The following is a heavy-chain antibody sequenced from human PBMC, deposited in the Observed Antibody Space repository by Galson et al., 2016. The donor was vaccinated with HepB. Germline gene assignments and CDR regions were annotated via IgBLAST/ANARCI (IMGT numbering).Heavy chain of an antibody. D-gene: IGHD5-24*01. Sequence: SVKVSCKASGYTFTECFIHWVRQTPGQGLEWMGRINPNTGDTVYAQKFQGRVTMTRDTSTATAYMVVSRLRSDDTAVYYCARTRTKLATIDYWGQGTLATVSS. V-gene: IGHV1-2*06. CDR2: INPNTGDT. CDR1: GYTFTECF. J-gene: IGHJ4*02. CDR3: ARTRTKLATIDY.